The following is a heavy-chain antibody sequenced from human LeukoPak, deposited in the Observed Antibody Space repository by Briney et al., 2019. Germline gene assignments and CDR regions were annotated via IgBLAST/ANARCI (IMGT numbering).Heavy chain of an antibody. V-gene: IGHV1-69*05. Sequence: GASVKVSCKASGYTFTSYGISWVRQAPGQGLEWMGGIIPIFGTANYAQKFQGRVTITTDESTSTAYMELSSLRSEDTAVYYCARGGALDYWGQGTLVTVPS. CDR3: ARGGALDY. J-gene: IGHJ4*02. CDR2: IIPIFGTA. D-gene: IGHD3-16*01. CDR1: GYTFTSYG.